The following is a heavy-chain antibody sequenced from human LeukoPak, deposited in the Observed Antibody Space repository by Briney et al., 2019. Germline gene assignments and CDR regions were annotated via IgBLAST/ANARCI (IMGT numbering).Heavy chain of an antibody. CDR1: GGSISSSSYY. Sequence: SETLSLTCTVSGGSISSSSYYWGWIRQPPGKGLEWIGSIYYSWSTYYNPSLKSRVTISVDTSKNQFSLKLSSVTAADTAVYYCGGYCSSTSCYGFDPWGQGTLVTVSS. CDR3: GGYCSSTSCYGFDP. V-gene: IGHV4-39*01. CDR2: IYYSWST. J-gene: IGHJ5*02. D-gene: IGHD2-2*01.